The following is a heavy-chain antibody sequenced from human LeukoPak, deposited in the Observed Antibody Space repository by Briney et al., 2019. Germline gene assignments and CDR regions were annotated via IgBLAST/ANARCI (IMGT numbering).Heavy chain of an antibody. CDR1: GYSFTNYW. D-gene: IGHD2-21*02. CDR2: MHPGESDT. CDR3: ARWSHSGHIVVVTDVLDL. Sequence: PGESLKISCKGSGYSFTNYWIGWVRLMPGKGLEWMGVMHPGESDTRYSPSFQGQVTMSADKSISTAYLQWRTLKASDTAIYYCARWSHSGHIVVVTDVLDLWGQGTMVTVSS. V-gene: IGHV5-51*01. J-gene: IGHJ3*01.